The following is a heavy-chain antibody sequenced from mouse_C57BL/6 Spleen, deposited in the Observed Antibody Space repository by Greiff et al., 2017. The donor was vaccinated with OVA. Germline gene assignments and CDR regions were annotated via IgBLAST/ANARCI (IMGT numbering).Heavy chain of an antibody. D-gene: IGHD1-1*01. Sequence: EVKLVESGGGLVQPKGSLKLSCAASGFSFNTYAMNWVRQAPGKGLEWVARIRSKSNNYATYYADSVKDRFTISRDDSESMLYLQMNNLKTEDTAMYYCVRGGYYYGSLDYWGQGTTLTVSS. V-gene: IGHV10-1*01. CDR2: IRSKSNNYAT. CDR1: GFSFNTYA. J-gene: IGHJ2*01. CDR3: VRGGYYYGSLDY.